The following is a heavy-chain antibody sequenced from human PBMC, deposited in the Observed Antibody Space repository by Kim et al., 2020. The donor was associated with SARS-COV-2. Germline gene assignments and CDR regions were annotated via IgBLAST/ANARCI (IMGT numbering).Heavy chain of an antibody. V-gene: IGHV3-30*07. J-gene: IGHJ6*02. D-gene: IGHD2-21*01. Sequence: DSVKGRFTISRDNSKNTLYLQMNSLRAEDTAVYYCAGDLGRLCGGDNCLYYYYGMDVWGQGTTVTVSS. CDR3: AGDLGRLCGGDNCLYYYYGMDV.